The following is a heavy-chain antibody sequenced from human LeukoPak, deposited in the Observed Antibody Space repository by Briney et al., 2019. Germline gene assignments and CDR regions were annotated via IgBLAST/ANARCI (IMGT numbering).Heavy chain of an antibody. J-gene: IGHJ4*02. CDR1: GGSFSGYY. Sequence: SETLSLTCAVYGGSFSGYYWSWIRQPPGKGLEWIGEINHSGSTNYNPSLKSRVTISVDTSKNQFSLKLSSVTAADTAVYYCARSRYYDILTGYYVDYWGQGTLVTVSS. CDR2: INHSGST. D-gene: IGHD3-9*01. CDR3: ARSRYYDILTGYYVDY. V-gene: IGHV4-34*01.